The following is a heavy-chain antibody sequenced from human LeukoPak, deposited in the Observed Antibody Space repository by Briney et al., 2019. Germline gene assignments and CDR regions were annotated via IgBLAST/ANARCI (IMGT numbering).Heavy chain of an antibody. Sequence: PGGSVRLSCAASGFTFSNYWMSWVRQAPGKGLEWVALINKDGSQKKYVDSLEGRFSLSRDNAKNSLYLQMNSLRAEDTAVYYCAKDGHCSGGSCYNPHYYYYYMDVWGKGTTVTVSS. CDR1: GFTFSNYW. CDR3: AKDGHCSGGSCYNPHYYYYYMDV. CDR2: INKDGSQK. D-gene: IGHD2-15*01. J-gene: IGHJ6*03. V-gene: IGHV3-7*01.